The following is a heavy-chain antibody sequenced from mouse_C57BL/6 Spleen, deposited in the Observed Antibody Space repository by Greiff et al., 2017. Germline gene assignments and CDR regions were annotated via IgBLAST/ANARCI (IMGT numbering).Heavy chain of an antibody. J-gene: IGHJ4*01. CDR1: GYAFSSYW. CDR2: IYPGDGDT. D-gene: IGHD1-1*01. V-gene: IGHV1-80*01. CDR3: ARGFYYGSSNYAMDY. Sequence: QVQLQQSGAELVKPGASVKISCKASGYAFSSYWMNWVKQRPGKGLEWIGQIYPGDGDTNYNGKFKGKATLTADKSSSTAYMQLSSLTSEDSAVYFCARGFYYGSSNYAMDYWGQGTSVTVSS.